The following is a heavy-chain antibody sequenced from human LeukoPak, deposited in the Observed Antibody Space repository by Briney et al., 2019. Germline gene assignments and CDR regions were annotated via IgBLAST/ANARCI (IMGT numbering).Heavy chain of an antibody. J-gene: IGHJ4*02. CDR2: IKQDGSEI. CDR3: ARIGYRSSSFDY. V-gene: IGHV3-7*01. D-gene: IGHD6-13*01. Sequence: GRSLRLSCAASGFRFTNYWMSWVRQAPGKGLEWVANIKQDGSEIDYVDSMKGRFTISRDNAKNSVYLQVSSLRAEDTAVYYCARIGYRSSSFDYWGQGTLVTVSS. CDR1: GFRFTNYW.